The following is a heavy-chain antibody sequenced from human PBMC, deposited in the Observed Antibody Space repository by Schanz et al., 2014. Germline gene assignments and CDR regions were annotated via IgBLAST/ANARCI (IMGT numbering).Heavy chain of an antibody. CDR2: ISSGGGST. CDR1: GFSFTTYA. Sequence: EVQLLESGGGLVQPGGSLRLSCASSGFSFTTYAMSWVRQAPGKGLEWVSSISSGGGSTYYADSVKGRFTISRDDAKKSMYLQMNSLRPEDTAVYYCAKYRGYYRVSGSYRELEYWGQGTLVTVSS. V-gene: IGHV3-23*01. CDR3: AKYRGYYRVSGSYRELEY. J-gene: IGHJ4*02. D-gene: IGHD3-10*01.